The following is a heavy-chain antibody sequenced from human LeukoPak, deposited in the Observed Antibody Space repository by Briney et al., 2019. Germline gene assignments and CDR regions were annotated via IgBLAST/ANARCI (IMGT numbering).Heavy chain of an antibody. V-gene: IGHV4-38-2*01. CDR2: IYHSGST. CDR3: ARGVGYSGYPYFDY. J-gene: IGHJ4*02. CDR1: GYSISSGYY. Sequence: SETLSLTCAVSGYSISSGYYWGWIRQPPGKGREWIGSIYHSGSTYYNPSLKSRVTISVDTSKNQFSLKLSSVTAADTAVYYCARGVGYSGYPYFDYWGQGTLVTVSS. D-gene: IGHD5-12*01.